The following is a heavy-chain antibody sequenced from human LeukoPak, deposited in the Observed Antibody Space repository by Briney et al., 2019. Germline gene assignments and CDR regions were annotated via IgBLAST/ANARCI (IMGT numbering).Heavy chain of an antibody. J-gene: IGHJ4*02. D-gene: IGHD5-18*01. CDR1: GYTFTSYG. Sequence: ASVKVSCKASGYTFTSYGISWVRQAPGQGLEWMGWISAYNGNTNYVQKLQGRVTMTTDTSTSTAYMELRSLRSDDTAVYYCARDPSGGGYSYGVIDYWGQGTLVTVSS. CDR3: ARDPSGGGYSYGVIDY. V-gene: IGHV1-18*01. CDR2: ISAYNGNT.